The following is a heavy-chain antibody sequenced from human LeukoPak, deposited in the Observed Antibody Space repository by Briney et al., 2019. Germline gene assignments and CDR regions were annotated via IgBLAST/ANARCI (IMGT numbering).Heavy chain of an antibody. CDR1: GFTLDDYD. J-gene: IGHJ4*02. D-gene: IGHD5-24*01. CDR2: ISWNGRNT. V-gene: IGHV3-20*04. Sequence: PGGSLRLSCAASGFTLDDYDLNWVRHAPGKGLEWVSGISWNGRNTAYAESLKGRFTISRDNAKNSLYLQMNSLRAEDTAVYYCAREGDGYNSPIDYWGQGTLVTVSS. CDR3: AREGDGYNSPIDY.